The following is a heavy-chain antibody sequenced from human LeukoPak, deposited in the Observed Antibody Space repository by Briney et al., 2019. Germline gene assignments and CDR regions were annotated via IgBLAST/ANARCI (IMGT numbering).Heavy chain of an antibody. J-gene: IGHJ4*02. CDR3: ASDIVVVPGATD. D-gene: IGHD2-2*01. V-gene: IGHV3-7*01. CDR2: IKPDGSEK. Sequence: GGSLRLSCTASGFTFNNFWMSWVRQAPGKGLEWVANIKPDGSEKYYVDSVKGRFTISRDNVNSSLYLQMNSLRAEDTAVYYCASDIVVVPGATDWGQGTLVTVSS. CDR1: GFTFNNFW.